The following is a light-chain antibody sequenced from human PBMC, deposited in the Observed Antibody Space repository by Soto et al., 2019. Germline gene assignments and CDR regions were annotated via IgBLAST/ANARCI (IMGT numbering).Light chain of an antibody. CDR2: WAS. Sequence: DIVMTQSPDSLAVSLGERATINCKSSQSVLYSSNNKNYLAWYQQKPGQPPKLLIYWASTRESGVSDRFSGSGSGTDFTLTISSLQAEDVAVFYCQQYYSTPHTFGQGTKLEI. V-gene: IGKV4-1*01. CDR1: QSVLYSSNNKNY. CDR3: QQYYSTPHT. J-gene: IGKJ2*01.